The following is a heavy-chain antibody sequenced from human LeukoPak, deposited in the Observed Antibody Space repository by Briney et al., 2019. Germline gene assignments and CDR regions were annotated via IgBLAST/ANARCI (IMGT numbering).Heavy chain of an antibody. CDR1: GFTFSSYG. Sequence: GRPLRLSCAASGFTFSSYGMHWVRQAPGKGLEWVAVISYDGSNKYYADSVKGRFTISRDNSKNTLYLQMNSLRAEDTAVYYCAKGQQLAHWGQGTLVTVSS. V-gene: IGHV3-30*18. D-gene: IGHD6-13*01. CDR3: AKGQQLAH. J-gene: IGHJ4*02. CDR2: ISYDGSNK.